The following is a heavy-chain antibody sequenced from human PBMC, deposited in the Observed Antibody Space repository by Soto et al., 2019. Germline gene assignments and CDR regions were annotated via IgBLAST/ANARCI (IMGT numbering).Heavy chain of an antibody. CDR2: IYHSGRT. CDR3: ARAAMGGSSWPFDY. D-gene: IGHD6-13*01. Sequence: QVQLQESGPGLVKPSGTLSLTCAVSGGSISSSNWWSWVRQPPGKGLGWIGEIYHSGRTNYNPSHRSRVNISVDQSTTRFALKPSCVAAAHTAVYYCARAAMGGSSWPFDYWGQGTLVTVSS. CDR1: GGSISSSNW. V-gene: IGHV4-4*02. J-gene: IGHJ4*02.